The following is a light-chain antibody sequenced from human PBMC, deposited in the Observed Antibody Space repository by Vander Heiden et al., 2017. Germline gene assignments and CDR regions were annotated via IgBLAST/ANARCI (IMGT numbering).Light chain of an antibody. V-gene: IGLV1-44*01. CDR3: AAGDDSLNGPV. J-gene: IGLJ3*02. Sequence: QSVLTQPPSASGSPGQRVTLSCSGSSSNIGSNTVNWYQQLPGTAPKLLNYSNNQRPSGVPDRFSGSKSGTSASLAISGLQSEDEADYYCAAGDDSLNGPVFGGGTKLTVL. CDR1: SSNIGSNT. CDR2: SNN.